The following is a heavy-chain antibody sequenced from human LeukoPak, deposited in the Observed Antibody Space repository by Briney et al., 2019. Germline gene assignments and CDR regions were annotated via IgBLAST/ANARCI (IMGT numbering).Heavy chain of an antibody. Sequence: GGSLRLSCVAAGFTFSNYVMSWVRQAPGKGLEWVSSISGSGGTTYYGDSVKGRFSISRDNSRNTLYLQMNSLRAEDTAAYYCAKDRVSTVTTNYFGYWGQGTLVTVSS. V-gene: IGHV3-23*01. CDR2: ISGSGGTT. D-gene: IGHD4-17*01. J-gene: IGHJ4*02. CDR3: AKDRVSTVTTNYFGY. CDR1: GFTFSNYV.